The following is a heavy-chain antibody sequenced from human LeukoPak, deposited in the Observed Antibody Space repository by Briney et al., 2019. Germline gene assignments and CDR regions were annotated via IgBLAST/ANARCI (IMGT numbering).Heavy chain of an antibody. CDR3: GGGSSTNSYFFDY. Sequence: GGSLRLSCVASGININVYSVNWVRQAPGKGLEWVSSISSSSRHIYYADSVKGRLTISRDNATNSLYLQMYSLRADDTAVYYCGGGSSTNSYFFDYWGQGTLVTVSS. D-gene: IGHD1-1*01. CDR2: ISSSSRHI. CDR1: GININVYS. V-gene: IGHV3-21*01. J-gene: IGHJ4*02.